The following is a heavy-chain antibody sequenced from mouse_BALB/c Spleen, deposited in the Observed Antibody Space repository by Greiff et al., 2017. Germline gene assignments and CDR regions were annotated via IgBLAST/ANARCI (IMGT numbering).Heavy chain of an antibody. V-gene: IGHV5-17*02. CDR3: ARLRLRGNYFDY. D-gene: IGHD2-4*01. CDR1: GFTFSSFG. Sequence: EVQLVESGGGLVQPGGSRKLSCAASGFTFSSFGMHWVRQAPEKGLEWVAYISSGSSTIYYADTVKGRFTISRDNSKNTLFLQMTSLRSEDTAMYYCARLRLRGNYFDYWGQGTTLTVSS. CDR2: ISSGSSTI. J-gene: IGHJ2*01.